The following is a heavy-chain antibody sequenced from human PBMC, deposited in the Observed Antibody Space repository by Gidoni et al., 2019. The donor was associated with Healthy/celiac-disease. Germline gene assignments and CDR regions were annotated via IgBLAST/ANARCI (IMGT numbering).Heavy chain of an antibody. D-gene: IGHD3-10*01. CDR2: ISGSGGST. CDR3: ARGSGRGYGMDV. Sequence: EVQLLESGGGLVQPGGSLRLSCAASGFTFSSYAMSWVRQAPGKGLEWVSAISGSGGSTYYADSVKGRFTISRDNSKNTLYLQMNSLRAEDTAVYYCARGSGRGYGMDVWGQGTTVTVSS. J-gene: IGHJ6*02. V-gene: IGHV3-23*01. CDR1: GFTFSSYA.